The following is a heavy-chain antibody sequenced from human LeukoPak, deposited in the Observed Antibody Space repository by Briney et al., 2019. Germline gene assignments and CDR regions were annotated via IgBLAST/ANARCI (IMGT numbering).Heavy chain of an antibody. V-gene: IGHV4-61*01. CDR3: ARAIFGVVDPRFDY. CDR1: GDSVSSGSYY. Sequence: SETLSLTCTVSGDSVSSGSYYWSWLRQPPGKGLEWIGYIYYSGSTNYNPSLKSRVTISVDTSKNQFSLKATSVTAADTAVYYCARAIFGVVDPRFDYWGQGALVTVSS. CDR2: IYYSGST. D-gene: IGHD3-3*01. J-gene: IGHJ4*02.